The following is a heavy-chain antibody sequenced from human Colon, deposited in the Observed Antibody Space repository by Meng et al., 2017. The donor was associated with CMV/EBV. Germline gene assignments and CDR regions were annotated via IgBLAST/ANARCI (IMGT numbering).Heavy chain of an antibody. V-gene: IGHV4-34*01. CDR3: AKEIVFGGSYADS. Sequence: GSLRLSCAVYGGSFSNYYWSWIRQPPGKGLEWIGEINHSGSTNYSPSLKSRINISLDTSKNQFSLNLNSVTAADTAVYYCAKEIVFGGSYADSWGQGILVTVSS. D-gene: IGHD1-26*01. CDR2: INHSGST. CDR1: GGSFSNYY. J-gene: IGHJ4*02.